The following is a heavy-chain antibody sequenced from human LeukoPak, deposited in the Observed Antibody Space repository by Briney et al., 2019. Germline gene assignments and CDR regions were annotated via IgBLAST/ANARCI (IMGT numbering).Heavy chain of an antibody. D-gene: IGHD2-21*02. CDR2: INHSGST. CDR3: ARSRLHLNWFDP. Sequence: SETLSLTCAVYGGSFSGYYWSWIRQPPGKGLEWIGEINHSGSTNYNPSLKSRVTISVVTSKNQFSLKLSSVTAADTAVYYCARSRLHLNWFDPWGQGTLVTVSS. J-gene: IGHJ5*02. V-gene: IGHV4-34*01. CDR1: GGSFSGYY.